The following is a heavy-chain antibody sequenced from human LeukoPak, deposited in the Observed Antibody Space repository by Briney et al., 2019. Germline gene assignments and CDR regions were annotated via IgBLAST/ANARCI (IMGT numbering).Heavy chain of an antibody. CDR3: ARDRGIAVAGPYPYYYGMDV. D-gene: IGHD6-19*01. CDR2: IYYSGST. V-gene: IGHV4-59*01. CDR1: GGSISSYY. J-gene: IGHJ6*02. Sequence: PSETLSLTCTASGGSISSYYWSWIRQPPGKGLEWIGYIYYSGSTNYNPSLKSRVTISVDTSKNQFSLKLSSVTAADTAVYYCARDRGIAVAGPYPYYYGMDVWGQGTTVTVSS.